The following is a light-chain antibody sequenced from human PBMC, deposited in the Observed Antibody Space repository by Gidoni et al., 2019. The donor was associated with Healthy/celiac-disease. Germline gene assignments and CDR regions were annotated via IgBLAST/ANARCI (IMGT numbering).Light chain of an antibody. CDR3: QQYGSSLIT. Sequence: IVLTQSPGTLSLSPGERATLSCRASQSVSSSYLAGYQQKPGQAPRLLIYGASSRATGIPDRFRGSGSGTDFTLTISRLEPEDFAVYYCQQYGSSLITFGQGTRLEIK. J-gene: IGKJ5*01. V-gene: IGKV3-20*01. CDR2: GAS. CDR1: QSVSSSY.